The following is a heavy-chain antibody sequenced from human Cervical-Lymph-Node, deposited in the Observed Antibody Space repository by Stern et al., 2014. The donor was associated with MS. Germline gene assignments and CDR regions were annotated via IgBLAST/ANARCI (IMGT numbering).Heavy chain of an antibody. CDR1: GFSFSRYA. J-gene: IGHJ4*02. Sequence: VQLVESGGAVVQPGRSLRLSCAASGFSFSRYAMHWVRQAPGKGLEWVALIWYDGSNPYYADSVTGRFTISRDNFKNTLYLQMNSLRAEDTAVYYCASAYSSSHYYFDYWGQETLVTVSS. D-gene: IGHD6-13*01. V-gene: IGHV3-33*01. CDR3: ASAYSSSHYYFDY. CDR2: IWYDGSNP.